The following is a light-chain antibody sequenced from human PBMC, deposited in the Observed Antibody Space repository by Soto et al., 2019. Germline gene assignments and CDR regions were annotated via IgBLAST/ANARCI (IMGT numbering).Light chain of an antibody. CDR1: SNDVGGYNY. J-gene: IGLJ1*01. CDR3: SSYTSSSTYV. V-gene: IGLV2-14*01. Sequence: QSALTQPASMSGSPGQSITISCTGTSNDVGGYNYVSWYQQHPGKAPKLMIYEVSNRPSGVSNCFSGSKSGNTASLTISGLQAEDEADYDCSSYTSSSTYVFGTGTKVTVL. CDR2: EVS.